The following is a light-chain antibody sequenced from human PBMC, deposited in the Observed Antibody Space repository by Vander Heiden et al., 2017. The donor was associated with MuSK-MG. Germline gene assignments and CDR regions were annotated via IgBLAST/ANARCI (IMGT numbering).Light chain of an antibody. CDR1: QSISSY. Sequence: DIQMTQSPSSLSASVGDRVTITCRASQSISSYLNWYQQKPGTAPKLLINAASSLQSGVPSRFSGSGSATDFTLTISSLQPEDFATYYCQQSYSAPYTFGQGTKLEIK. CDR2: AAS. V-gene: IGKV1-39*01. J-gene: IGKJ2*01. CDR3: QQSYSAPYT.